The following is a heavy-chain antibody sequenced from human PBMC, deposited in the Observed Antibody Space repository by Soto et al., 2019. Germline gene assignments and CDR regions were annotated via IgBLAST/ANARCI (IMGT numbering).Heavy chain of an antibody. J-gene: IGHJ4*01. CDR1: GGSISNYV. CDR2: IDNSGST. V-gene: IGHV4-4*07. Sequence: SQTLSLTCTVSGGSISNYVCNWIRQPAGKGLEWIGRIDNSGSTNYNPSLKSRITMSADTSRNQFSLKLNSVTAADTAVYYCARGGQDFWSGPFDYWGQEPWSPSP. CDR3: ARGGQDFWSGPFDY. D-gene: IGHD3-3*01.